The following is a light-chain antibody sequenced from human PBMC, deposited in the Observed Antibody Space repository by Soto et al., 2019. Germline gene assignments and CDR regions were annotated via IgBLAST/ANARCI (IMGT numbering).Light chain of an antibody. CDR1: QNIKDY. V-gene: IGKV3-15*01. CDR2: GAS. Sequence: EIVMTQSPATLSMSPGERATLSCRASQNIKDYLAWFQQKPGQAPRLLIHGASTRATAIPARFSGSGSGTEFTLSISSLQSEDFAVYYCQQYNTWPRTFGQGTKVETK. J-gene: IGKJ1*01. CDR3: QQYNTWPRT.